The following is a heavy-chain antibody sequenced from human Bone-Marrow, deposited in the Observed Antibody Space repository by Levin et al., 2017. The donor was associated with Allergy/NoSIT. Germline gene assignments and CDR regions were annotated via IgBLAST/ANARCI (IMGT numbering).Heavy chain of an antibody. D-gene: IGHD1-26*01. J-gene: IGHJ3*01. CDR1: GFTVSNNY. CDR2: IYSGGST. V-gene: IGHV3-53*01. CDR3: GRDVGP. Sequence: SCAASGFTVSNNYVWWVRQAPGKGLEWVSLIYSGGSTHYADSVKGRFSISRDGSKNTLYLQMNSLRAEDTAMYYCGRDVGPWGQGTMVTVSS.